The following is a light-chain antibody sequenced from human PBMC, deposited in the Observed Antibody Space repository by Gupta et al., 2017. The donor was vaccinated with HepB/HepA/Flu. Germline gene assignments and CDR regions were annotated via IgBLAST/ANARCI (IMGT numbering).Light chain of an antibody. CDR2: AAS. CDR3: QQTDTFPRT. Sequence: DIQMIQSPSSLSSSAGDRVTITCRASQNSDNFLNWYQQKPGKAPNLLIHAASSLDSGVPSRFSGSGSGTDFTLTISSLQPEDSATFYCQQTDTFPRTFGQGTKVEIQ. CDR1: QNSDNF. J-gene: IGKJ1*01. V-gene: IGKV1-39*01.